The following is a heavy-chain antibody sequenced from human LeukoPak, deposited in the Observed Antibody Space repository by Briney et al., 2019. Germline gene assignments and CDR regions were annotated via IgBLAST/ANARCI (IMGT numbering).Heavy chain of an antibody. V-gene: IGHV1-46*01. D-gene: IGHD5-18*01. CDR3: ARLGWTQLTYKHFYFDY. CDR2: INPGCGNA. Sequence: ASVKVSCKTSGYTFSGYYMHWLRQAPGQGLKWMGIINPGCGNASYAQAFQGRVTMTRDTSTSTVYMELSSLKSDDTAVYYCARLGWTQLTYKHFYFDYWGQGTLITVSS. J-gene: IGHJ4*02. CDR1: GYTFSGYY.